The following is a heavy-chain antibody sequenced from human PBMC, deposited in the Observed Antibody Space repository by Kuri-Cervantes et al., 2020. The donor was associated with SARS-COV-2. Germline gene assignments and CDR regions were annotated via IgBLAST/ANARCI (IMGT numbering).Heavy chain of an antibody. D-gene: IGHD3-3*01. Sequence: VYYLSWIHQHPGNGLEWIEYIYYSGSTYYTPSLKSRVTISVDTSKNQFSLKLSSVTAADTAVYYCARADPSITIFGVVIIGAFDIWGQGTMVTVSS. CDR1: VYY. CDR2: IYYSGST. V-gene: IGHV4-31*02. CDR3: ARADPSITIFGVVIIGAFDI. J-gene: IGHJ3*02.